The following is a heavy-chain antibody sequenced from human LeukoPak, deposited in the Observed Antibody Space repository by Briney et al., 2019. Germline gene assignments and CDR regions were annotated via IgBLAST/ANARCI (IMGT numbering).Heavy chain of an antibody. D-gene: IGHD2-15*01. V-gene: IGHV1-2*02. Sequence: ASVKVSCKASGYSFTGHYIQWVRQAPGQGLERMGWRNPNSGGTKFAPTCQARVTLTRDTSISTAYMELSSLTSDDTAVYYCAKVLVAATHYLDSWGQGTLVTVSS. CDR1: GYSFTGHY. CDR2: RNPNSGGT. CDR3: AKVLVAATHYLDS. J-gene: IGHJ4*02.